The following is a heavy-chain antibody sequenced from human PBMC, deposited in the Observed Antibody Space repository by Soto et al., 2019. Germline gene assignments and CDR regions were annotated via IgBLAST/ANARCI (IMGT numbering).Heavy chain of an antibody. J-gene: IGHJ4*02. CDR1: GFTFSGST. CDR2: IPSKTNTYAT. Sequence: EVQLVESGGGLVQPGGSLKLSCAASGFTFSGSTIHWVRQTSGKGLEWVGRIPSKTNTYATAYAASVKGRFTISRDDSKSTAYLQMNSLKTEDTAVYYCTMQHLDVPVASAIDYWGQGTLVTVSS. CDR3: TMQHLDVPVASAIDY. D-gene: IGHD6-19*01. V-gene: IGHV3-73*02.